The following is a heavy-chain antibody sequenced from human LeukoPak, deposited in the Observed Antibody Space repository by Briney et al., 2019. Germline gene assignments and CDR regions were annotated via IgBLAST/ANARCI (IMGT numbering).Heavy chain of an antibody. Sequence: GGSLRLSCAASGFTFSSYAMSWVRQAPGKGLEWVSAISGSGGSTYYADSVKGRFTISRDNPKNTLYLQMNSLRAEDTAVYYCAKGYDFWSGYPSNFDYWGQGTLVTVSS. CDR2: ISGSGGST. D-gene: IGHD3-3*01. J-gene: IGHJ4*02. CDR1: GFTFSSYA. V-gene: IGHV3-23*01. CDR3: AKGYDFWSGYPSNFDY.